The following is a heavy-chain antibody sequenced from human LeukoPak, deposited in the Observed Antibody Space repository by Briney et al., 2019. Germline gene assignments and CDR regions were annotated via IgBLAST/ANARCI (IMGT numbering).Heavy chain of an antibody. D-gene: IGHD2-15*01. CDR1: GGSISSYY. CDR2: IYSSGNT. Sequence: SETLSLTCTVSGGSISSYYWSWVRQPAGKGLEWIGRIYSSGNTNYNPSLKSRVTMSVDSSRNQFSLKLSSVTAADTAVYYCARESVGYCSGGSCPYYFDYWGQGTLVTVSS. J-gene: IGHJ4*02. CDR3: ARESVGYCSGGSCPYYFDY. V-gene: IGHV4-4*07.